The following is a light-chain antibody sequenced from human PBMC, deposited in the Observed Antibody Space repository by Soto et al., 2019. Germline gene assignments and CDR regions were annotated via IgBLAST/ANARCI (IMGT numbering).Light chain of an antibody. CDR1: SSDVGGYNY. V-gene: IGLV2-8*01. CDR3: SSYAGSSHV. Sequence: QSVLTQPPSASGSPGQSVAISCTGTSSDVGGYNYVSWYQQHPGKAPKLMIYEVNKRPSGVPDRFSGSKYGNTASLTVSGLQAEYEADYYCSSYAGSSHVFGTVTKVTVL. J-gene: IGLJ1*01. CDR2: EVN.